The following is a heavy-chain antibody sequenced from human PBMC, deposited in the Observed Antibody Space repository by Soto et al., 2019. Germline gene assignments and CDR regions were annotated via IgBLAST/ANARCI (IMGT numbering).Heavy chain of an antibody. Sequence: QITLKESGPTLVKPTQTLTLTCTFSGISLSTSGVGVGWIRQPPGKALEWLALIYWDDDKGYSPSLKSRLTITKDTSKNQVVLTMTNMHPVDTATYYCGHMDTMVTRSWGQRIMVTVSS. CDR1: GISLSTSGVG. J-gene: IGHJ4*02. V-gene: IGHV2-5*02. CDR3: GHMDTMVTRS. D-gene: IGHD4-17*01. CDR2: IYWDDDK.